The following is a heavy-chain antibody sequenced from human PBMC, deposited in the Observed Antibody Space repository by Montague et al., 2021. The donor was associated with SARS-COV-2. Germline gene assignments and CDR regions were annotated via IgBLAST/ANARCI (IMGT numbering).Heavy chain of an antibody. CDR1: GGSVSSGGYY. Sequence: SETPSLTCTVSGGSVSSGGYYWSWIRQPPGKGLEWIGYIYYSGSTNYNPSLKSRVTISLDTSKNQFSLKLASVTAADTAVYYCARVSLAAAATRSDYWGQGTLVTVSS. CDR3: ARVSLAAAATRSDY. J-gene: IGHJ4*02. V-gene: IGHV4-61*08. CDR2: IYYSGST. D-gene: IGHD6-13*01.